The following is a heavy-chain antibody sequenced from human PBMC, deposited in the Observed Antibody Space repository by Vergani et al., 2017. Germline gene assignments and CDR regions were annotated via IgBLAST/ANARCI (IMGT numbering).Heavy chain of an antibody. CDR1: GYTFTSYG. J-gene: IGHJ6*03. Sequence: QVQLVQSGAEVKKPGASVKVSCKASGYTFTSYGISWVRQAPGQGLEWMGWISAYNGNTNYAQKLQGRVTMTTDTSTSTAYMELRSLGSDDTAVYYCARVGVTIFGVVITPYYMDVWGKGTTVTVSS. D-gene: IGHD3-3*01. CDR3: ARVGVTIFGVVITPYYMDV. CDR2: ISAYNGNT. V-gene: IGHV1-18*01.